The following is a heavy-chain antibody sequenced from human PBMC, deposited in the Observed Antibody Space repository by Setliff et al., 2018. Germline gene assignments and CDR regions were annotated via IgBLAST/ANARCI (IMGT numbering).Heavy chain of an antibody. CDR3: ATNPPKGPSGGYYYDDPYYYYMDV. J-gene: IGHJ6*03. CDR2: ISDTSGST. V-gene: IGHV3-23*01. CDR1: GFTFSTYA. Sequence: GGSLRLSCAASGFTFSTYAMTWVRQAPGKGLEWVSTISDTSGSTYYADSVKGRFTISRDNAKNSVYLQVNSLRAEDTAVYYCATNPPKGPSGGYYYDDPYYYYMDVWGKGTTVTVSS. D-gene: IGHD3-22*01.